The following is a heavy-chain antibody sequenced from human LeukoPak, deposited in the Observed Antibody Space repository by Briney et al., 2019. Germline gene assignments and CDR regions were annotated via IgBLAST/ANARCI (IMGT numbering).Heavy chain of an antibody. CDR3: ATRGIVLMVYAPVDY. CDR2: ISGSGGST. Sequence: GGSLRLSCAASGFTFGSYAMSWVRQAPGKGLEWVSAISGSGGSTYYADSVKGRFTISRDNSKNTLYLQMNSLRAEDTAVYYCATRGIVLMVYAPVDYWGQGTLVTVSS. J-gene: IGHJ4*02. D-gene: IGHD2-8*01. V-gene: IGHV3-23*01. CDR1: GFTFGSYA.